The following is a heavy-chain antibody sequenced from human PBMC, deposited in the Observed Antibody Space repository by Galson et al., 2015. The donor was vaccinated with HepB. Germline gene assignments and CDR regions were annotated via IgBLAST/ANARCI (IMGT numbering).Heavy chain of an antibody. CDR3: ARGWGDYGDYVSYGMDV. D-gene: IGHD4-17*01. CDR2: INPYSGNT. Sequence: SVKVSCKAVGYTFTDYDINWVRQAAGQGPEWMGRINPYSGNTGYAQKFQGRVTMTRDTSMSTAYVELSSLRSEDTAVYFCARGWGDYGDYVSYGMDVWGQGATVTVTS. J-gene: IGHJ6*02. CDR1: GYTFTDYD. V-gene: IGHV1-8*01.